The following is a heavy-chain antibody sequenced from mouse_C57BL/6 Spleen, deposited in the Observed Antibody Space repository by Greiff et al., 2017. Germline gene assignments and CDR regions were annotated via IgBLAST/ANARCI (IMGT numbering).Heavy chain of an antibody. V-gene: IGHV3-6*01. CDR2: ISYDGSN. CDR3: AREKGTGPFFDY. D-gene: IGHD4-1*01. J-gene: IGHJ2*01. CDR1: GYSITSGYY. Sequence: EVKLMESGPGLVKPSQSLSLTCSVTGYSITSGYYWNWIRQFPGNKLEWMGYISYDGSNNYNPSLKNRISITRDTSKNQFFLKLNSVTTEDTATYYCAREKGTGPFFDYWGQGTTLTVSA.